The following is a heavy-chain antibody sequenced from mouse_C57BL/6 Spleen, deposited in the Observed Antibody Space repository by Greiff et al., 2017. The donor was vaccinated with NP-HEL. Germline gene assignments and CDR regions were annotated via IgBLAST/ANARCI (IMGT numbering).Heavy chain of an antibody. J-gene: IGHJ1*03. V-gene: IGHV1-42*01. CDR3: ARYYDDHFDV. CDR2: INPSTGGT. Sequence: EVQRVESGPELVKPGASVKISCKASGYSFTGYYMNWVKQSPEKSLEWIGEINPSTGGTTYNQKFKAKATLTVDKSSSTAYMQLKSLTSEDSAVYYCARYYDDHFDVWGTGTTVTVSS. CDR1: GYSFTGYY. D-gene: IGHD2-4*01.